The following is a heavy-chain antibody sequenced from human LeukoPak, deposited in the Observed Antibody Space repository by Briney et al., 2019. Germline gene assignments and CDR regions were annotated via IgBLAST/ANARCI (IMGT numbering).Heavy chain of an antibody. J-gene: IGHJ5*02. CDR3: ARGEARGETYSSSWSDWFDP. CDR1: GGSLSGYY. V-gene: IGHV4-34*01. D-gene: IGHD6-13*01. CDR2: INHSGST. Sequence: PSETLSLTCAVYGGSLSGYYWSWIRQPPGKGPEWIGEINHSGSTNYNPSLKSRVTISVDTSKNQFSLKLSSVTAVDTAVYYCARGEARGETYSSSWSDWFDPWGQGTLVTVSS.